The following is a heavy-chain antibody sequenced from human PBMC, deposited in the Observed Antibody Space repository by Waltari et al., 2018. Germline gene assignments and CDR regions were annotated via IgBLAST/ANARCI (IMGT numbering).Heavy chain of an antibody. D-gene: IGHD6-13*01. CDR2: IQYDGSIK. J-gene: IGHJ6*02. CDR3: AREYSRICFHALDG. Sequence: QVHVVESGGGVVQPGGSLRLSCAASGFTLGNYGRHWVRQAPGKGLEWVAVIQYDGSIKNYADSVKGRFTISRENSKNTLYLEMKSLRAEDTAVYYCAREYSRICFHALDGWGQGTAVTVSS. CDR1: GFTLGNYG. V-gene: IGHV3-33*05.